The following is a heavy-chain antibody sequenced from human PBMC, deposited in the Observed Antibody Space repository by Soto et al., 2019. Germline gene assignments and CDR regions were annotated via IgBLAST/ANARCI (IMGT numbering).Heavy chain of an antibody. Sequence: GGSLRLSCAASGFTFSSYWMHWVRQVPGKGLVWVSRINSDGSSTSYADSVKGRFTISRDNAKNTLYLQMNSLRAEDTAVYYCAREPESDNIVEGWFDPWGQGTLVTVSS. CDR2: INSDGSST. CDR1: GFTFSSYW. D-gene: IGHD2-15*01. J-gene: IGHJ5*02. V-gene: IGHV3-74*01. CDR3: AREPESDNIVEGWFDP.